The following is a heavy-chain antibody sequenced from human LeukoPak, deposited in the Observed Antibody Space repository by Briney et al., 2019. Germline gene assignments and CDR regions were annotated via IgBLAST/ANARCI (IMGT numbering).Heavy chain of an antibody. CDR1: GFTFSNYA. CDR2: ISDSGDST. CDR3: AKDPHSSAWYESPY. D-gene: IGHD6-19*01. Sequence: GGSLRLSCKTSGFTFSNYAMTWVRQAPGKGLEWVSAISDSGDSTYYADSVRGRFTVSRDNSKSTLYLQMNSLRAEDTALYYCAKDPHSSAWYESPYWGQGTLVTVSS. J-gene: IGHJ4*02. V-gene: IGHV3-23*01.